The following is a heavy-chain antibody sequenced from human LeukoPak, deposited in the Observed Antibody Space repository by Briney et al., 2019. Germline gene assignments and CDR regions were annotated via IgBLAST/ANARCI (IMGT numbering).Heavy chain of an antibody. Sequence: PSETLSLTCTVSGGSLSSYYWSWIRLPPGKGLEWIGHIYYIGSTNYNPSLKSRVTISVDTPKNQFSLKLSSVTAAETAVYYCARGARAGYNLEPFDYWGQGTLVTVSS. D-gene: IGHD5-24*01. V-gene: IGHV4-59*08. CDR1: GGSLSSYY. J-gene: IGHJ4*02. CDR3: ARGARAGYNLEPFDY. CDR2: IYYIGST.